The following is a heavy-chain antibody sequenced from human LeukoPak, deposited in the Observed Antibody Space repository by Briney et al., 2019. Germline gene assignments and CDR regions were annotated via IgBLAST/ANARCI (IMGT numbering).Heavy chain of an antibody. Sequence: GGLRLSCAASGFTFSTSWMTWARQAPGKGLEWVATIKPDGSEEYYVDSVKGRFTISRDNAKNSLYLQMNSLRAEDTAVYYCAKPSRSSSNEYWGRGTLVTVSS. CDR3: AKPSRSSSNEY. D-gene: IGHD6-13*01. V-gene: IGHV3-7*05. CDR2: IKPDGSEE. CDR1: GFTFSTSW. J-gene: IGHJ4*02.